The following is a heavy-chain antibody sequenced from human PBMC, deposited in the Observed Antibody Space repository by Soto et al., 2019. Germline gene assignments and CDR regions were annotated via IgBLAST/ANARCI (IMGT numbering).Heavy chain of an antibody. Sequence: EVQLLESGGGLVQPGGSLRLSCAASGFTFSSYAMSWVRQAPGKGLEWVADISGSGGSTYYADSVKGRFTISRYNSKNTLYLQMNSLRAEDTAVYYCAKGSCSGGICYHYGFDYWGQGTLVTVSS. CDR1: GFTFSSYA. D-gene: IGHD2-15*01. V-gene: IGHV3-23*01. J-gene: IGHJ4*02. CDR2: ISGSGGST. CDR3: AKGSCSGGICYHYGFDY.